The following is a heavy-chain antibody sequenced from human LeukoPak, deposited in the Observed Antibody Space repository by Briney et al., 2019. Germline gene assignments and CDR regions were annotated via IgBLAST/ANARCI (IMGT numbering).Heavy chain of an antibody. CDR2: LSHAGNT. D-gene: IGHD2-2*01. V-gene: IGHV4-39*01. J-gene: IGHJ4*02. Sequence: PSETLSLTCSVSGDSVRNDFYYWGWIRQPPGKGLEWVACLSHAGNTWYNPSLESRLSISVDTSKNQFSLKFSSVTAADTALYWCARHNAPRRVGFDFWGQGVLVTVSS. CDR3: ARHNAPRRVGFDF. CDR1: GDSVRNDFYY.